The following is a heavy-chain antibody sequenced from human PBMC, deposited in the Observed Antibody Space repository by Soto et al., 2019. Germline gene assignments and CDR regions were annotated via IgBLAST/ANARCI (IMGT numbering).Heavy chain of an antibody. D-gene: IGHD2-15*01. V-gene: IGHV3-23*01. CDR3: AKDSLGYCTGGNCYNFHFDQ. Sequence: GGSLRLSCVASGFSLSTYAMNWVRQAPGKGLEWVSAISRDGGTTYYADSVKGRFTISRDNSKNTLYLQMNSLRAEDTAIYYCAKDSLGYCTGGNCYNFHFDQWGQGTLVTVSS. J-gene: IGHJ4*02. CDR2: ISRDGGTT. CDR1: GFSLSTYA.